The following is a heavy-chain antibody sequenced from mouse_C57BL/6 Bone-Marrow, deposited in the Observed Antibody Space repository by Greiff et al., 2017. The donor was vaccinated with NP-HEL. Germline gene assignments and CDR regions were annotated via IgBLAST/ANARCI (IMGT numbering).Heavy chain of an antibody. CDR1: GFSLTSYA. V-gene: IGHV2-9-1*01. D-gene: IGHD1-1*01. CDR2: IWTGGGT. CDR3: ARNYGFITTVGDYAMDY. J-gene: IGHJ4*01. Sequence: VKLMESGPGLVAPSQSLSITCTVSGFSLTSYAISWVRQPPGKGLEWLGVIWTGGGTNYNSALKSRLSISKDNSKSQVFLKMNSLQTDDTARYYCARNYGFITTVGDYAMDYWGQGTSVTVSS.